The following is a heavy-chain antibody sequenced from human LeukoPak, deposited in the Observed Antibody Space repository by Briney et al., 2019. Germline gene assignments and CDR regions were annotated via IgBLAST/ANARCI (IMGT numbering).Heavy chain of an antibody. D-gene: IGHD6-19*01. V-gene: IGHV4-61*10. Sequence: PSETLSLTCTVSGGSISSGNYFWSWIRQPAGKGLEWIGYIYYSGSTNYNPSLKSRVTISVDTSKNQFSLKLSSVTAADTAVYYCARDVGYSSFDYWGQGTLVTVSS. CDR3: ARDVGYSSFDY. CDR1: GGSISSGNYF. J-gene: IGHJ4*02. CDR2: IYYSGST.